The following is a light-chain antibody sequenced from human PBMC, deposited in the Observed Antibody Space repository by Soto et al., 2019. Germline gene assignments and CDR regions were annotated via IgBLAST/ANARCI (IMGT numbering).Light chain of an antibody. CDR1: QSVTSTY. J-gene: IGKJ5*01. CDR2: GAS. Sequence: EIVLTQSPGTLSLSPGERATLSWMASQSVTSTYLALYQQKPGQAPRLLIYGASSRAIGIPDRFSGSVSGSDFILTINRLEPEDFAVYYCQQYGSSHTFGQGTRLENK. V-gene: IGKV3-20*01. CDR3: QQYGSSHT.